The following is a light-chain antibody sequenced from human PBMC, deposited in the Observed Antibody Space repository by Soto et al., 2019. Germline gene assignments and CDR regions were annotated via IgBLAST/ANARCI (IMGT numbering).Light chain of an antibody. CDR1: QGIRNP. V-gene: IGKV1-9*01. CDR2: LAS. CDR3: QQVDSYPIT. J-gene: IGKJ5*01. Sequence: IQFTQSPSSLSASVGDRVTITCRASQGIRNPLAWYQQKPGKGPKLLIYLASTLQSGVPSRFSGSGSGTDFTLTISILQPEDFATYYCQQVDSYPITFGQGTRLEIK.